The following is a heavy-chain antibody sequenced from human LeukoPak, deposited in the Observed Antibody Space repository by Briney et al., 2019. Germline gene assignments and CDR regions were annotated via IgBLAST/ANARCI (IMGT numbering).Heavy chain of an antibody. Sequence: SQTLSLTCTVSGGSISSGGYYWSWIRQHPGKGLEWIGYIYYSGSTYYNPSLKSRVTISVDTSKNQFSLKLSSVTAADTAVYYCAREGGYSSGWYLHYFDYWGQGTLVTVSS. CDR1: GGSISSGGYY. CDR2: IYYSGST. V-gene: IGHV4-31*03. J-gene: IGHJ4*02. CDR3: AREGGYSSGWYLHYFDY. D-gene: IGHD6-19*01.